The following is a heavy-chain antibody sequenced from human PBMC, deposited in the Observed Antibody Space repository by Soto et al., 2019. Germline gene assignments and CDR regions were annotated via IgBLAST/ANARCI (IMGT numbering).Heavy chain of an antibody. CDR1: GGTFRSYS. Sequence: QVQLVQSGAEVKKPGSSVKVSCKASGGTFRSYSISWVRQAPGQGLEWMEGIIPIFDITNYAQKFQGRVTITADESPSTAYMELRSLGPDETAVYYCARPDEGGYSSNHHYYYALDVWGQGTTVTV. CDR2: IIPIFDIT. CDR3: ARPDEGGYSSNHHYYYALDV. D-gene: IGHD3-22*01. V-gene: IGHV1-69*01. J-gene: IGHJ6*02.